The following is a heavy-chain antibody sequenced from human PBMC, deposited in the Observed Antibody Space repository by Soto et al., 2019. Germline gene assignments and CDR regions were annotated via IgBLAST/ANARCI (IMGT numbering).Heavy chain of an antibody. D-gene: IGHD6-19*01. CDR3: AKEPLAQASGWYADY. Sequence: EMPLLESGGGLVQPGGSLRLSCAASGFSFSDYAMSWVRQAPGKGLEWVSAISGNGGTTYYAGSVRGRFTISRDNSKNTLYLQMSSLRDDDTALYYCAKEPLAQASGWYADYWGQGTLVTISS. CDR2: ISGNGGTT. J-gene: IGHJ4*02. V-gene: IGHV3-23*01. CDR1: GFSFSDYA.